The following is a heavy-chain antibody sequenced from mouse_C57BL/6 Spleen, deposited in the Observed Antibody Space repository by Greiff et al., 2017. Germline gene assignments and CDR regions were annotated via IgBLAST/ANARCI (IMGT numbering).Heavy chain of an antibody. CDR3: AYYGSSYRYFDV. V-gene: IGHV1-64*01. CDR1: GYTFTSYW. J-gene: IGHJ1*03. D-gene: IGHD1-1*01. Sequence: QVHVKQPGAELVKPGASVKLSCKASGYTFTSYWMHWVKQRPGQGLEWIGMIHPNSGSTNYNEKFKSKATLTVDKSSSTAYMQLSSLTSEDSAVYYCAYYGSSYRYFDVWGTGTTVTVSS. CDR2: IHPNSGST.